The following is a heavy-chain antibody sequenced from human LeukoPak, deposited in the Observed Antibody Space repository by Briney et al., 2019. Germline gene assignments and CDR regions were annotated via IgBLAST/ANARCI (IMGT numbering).Heavy chain of an antibody. CDR2: IRSEAYSGTT. J-gene: IGHJ4*02. V-gene: IGHV3-49*04. CDR1: GFTFDGYS. Sequence: GGSLRRSCTASGFTFDGYSMTWVRQAPGKGLEWVGFIRSEAYSGTTEYAASVKGRFSISRDDSKSIAYLQMNSLKTEDTAVYYCTKRLSWRIYDSSGYYDYWGQGTLVTVSS. D-gene: IGHD3-22*01. CDR3: TKRLSWRIYDSSGYYDY.